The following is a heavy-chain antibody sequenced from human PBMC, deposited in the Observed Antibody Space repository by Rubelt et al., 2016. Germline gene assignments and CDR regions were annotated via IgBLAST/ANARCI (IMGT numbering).Heavy chain of an antibody. CDR3: TRDIMLSDFDY. J-gene: IGHJ4*02. D-gene: IGHD3-10*02. V-gene: IGHV3-11*05. Sequence: NYADSVKGRFTISRDNPKNSLYLQMNSLKTEDTAVYYCTRDIMLSDFDYWGQGTLVTVSS.